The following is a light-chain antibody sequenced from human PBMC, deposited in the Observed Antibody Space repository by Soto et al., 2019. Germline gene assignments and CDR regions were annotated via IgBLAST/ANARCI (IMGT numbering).Light chain of an antibody. Sequence: ENVLSQSPGTLSLSQRERATLSCRASQSVSSSYLAWYQQKPGQAPRLLIYGASSRATGIPDRFSGSGSGTDFTLTISRLEPEDFAVYYCQQYGSSPRTFGQGTRLEIK. J-gene: IGKJ5*01. V-gene: IGKV3-20*01. CDR2: GAS. CDR1: QSVSSSY. CDR3: QQYGSSPRT.